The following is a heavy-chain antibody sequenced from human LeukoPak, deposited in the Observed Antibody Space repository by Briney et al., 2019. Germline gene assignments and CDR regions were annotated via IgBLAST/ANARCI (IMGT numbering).Heavy chain of an antibody. CDR1: GGSISSSRYY. D-gene: IGHD2-15*01. J-gene: IGHJ4*02. Sequence: SETLSLTCTVSGGSISSSRYYWGWISQPPGKGLEWIGSIYYSGSTYYNPSLKSRVTISVDTSKNQFSLKLSSVTAADTAVYYCARHPRYCSGGSCYFDYWGQGTLVTVSS. CDR2: IYYSGST. V-gene: IGHV4-39*01. CDR3: ARHPRYCSGGSCYFDY.